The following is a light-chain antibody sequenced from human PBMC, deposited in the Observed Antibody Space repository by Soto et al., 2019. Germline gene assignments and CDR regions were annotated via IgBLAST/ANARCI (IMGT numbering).Light chain of an antibody. CDR2: AAS. Sequence: DIQMTQSPSSVSASVGDRVTITCRASQGISSWLAWYQQKPGKAPKLLIFAASNLQSGVPARFSGSGSGTDFTLTISSLQPEDFATYYCLQDSIYPWTFGQGTKVDIK. CDR1: QGISSW. CDR3: LQDSIYPWT. V-gene: IGKV1-12*01. J-gene: IGKJ1*01.